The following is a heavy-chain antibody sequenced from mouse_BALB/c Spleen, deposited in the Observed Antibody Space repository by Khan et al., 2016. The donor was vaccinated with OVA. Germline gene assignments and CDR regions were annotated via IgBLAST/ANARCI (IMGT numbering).Heavy chain of an antibody. V-gene: IGHV1-7*01. CDR1: GYTFTTYW. Sequence: QVQLQQSGAELAKPGASVKMSCKASGYTFTTYWMHWVKQRPGQGLEWIGYIDPSTGYTEYNQKFKDKATLTTDKSSSTAYMQLSSLTSEDSASYYCARRGLYGFFAYWGQGTLVTVSA. J-gene: IGHJ3*01. D-gene: IGHD2-2*01. CDR2: IDPSTGYT. CDR3: ARRGLYGFFAY.